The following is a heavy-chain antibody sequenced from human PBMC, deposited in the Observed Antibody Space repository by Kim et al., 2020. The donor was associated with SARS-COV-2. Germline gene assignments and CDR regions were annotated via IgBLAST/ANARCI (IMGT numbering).Heavy chain of an antibody. J-gene: IGHJ4*02. CDR2: INHSGST. V-gene: IGHV4-34*01. Sequence: SETLSLTCAVYGGSFSGYYWRWIRQPPGKGLEWIGEINHSGSTNYNPSLKSRVTISVDTSKNQFSLKLSSVTAADTAVYYCARGLTKPRYYYDSSGSDYWGQGTLVTVSS. D-gene: IGHD3-22*01. CDR3: ARGLTKPRYYYDSSGSDY. CDR1: GGSFSGYY.